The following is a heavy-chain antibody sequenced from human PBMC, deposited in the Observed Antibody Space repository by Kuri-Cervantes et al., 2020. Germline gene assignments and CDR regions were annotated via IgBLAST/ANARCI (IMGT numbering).Heavy chain of an antibody. V-gene: IGHV3-48*01. CDR1: GFAFSSYA. D-gene: IGHD3-22*01. J-gene: IGHJ6*03. CDR3: ARDPAMIVVDNYYYYYMGV. CDR2: ISSSSSTI. Sequence: GESLKISCAASGFAFSSYAMNWVRQAPGKGLEWVSYISSSSSTIYYADSVKGRFTISRDNAKNSLYLQMNSLRAEDTAVYYCARDPAMIVVDNYYYYYMGVWGKGTTVTVSS.